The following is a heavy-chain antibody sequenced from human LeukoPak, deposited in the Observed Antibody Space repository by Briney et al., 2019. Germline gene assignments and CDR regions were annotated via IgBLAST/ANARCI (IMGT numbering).Heavy chain of an antibody. J-gene: IGHJ4*02. D-gene: IGHD6-13*01. Sequence: GRSLRLSCAASGFTFSRHNMNWVRQAPGKGLEWVSSISSSSSYIYYADSVKGRFTISRDNARNSLYLQMNSLRAEDTAVYYCASFYSSSWPYYWGQGTLVTVSS. CDR3: ASFYSSSWPYY. CDR1: GFTFSRHN. V-gene: IGHV3-21*01. CDR2: ISSSSSYI.